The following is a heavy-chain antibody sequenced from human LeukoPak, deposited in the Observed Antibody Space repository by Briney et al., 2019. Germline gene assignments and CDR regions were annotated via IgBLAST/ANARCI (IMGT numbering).Heavy chain of an antibody. V-gene: IGHV4-61*10. CDR3: ARGPYSYDSSGAFDI. Sequence: SETLSLTCTVSGGSISSGSYYWSWIRQPAGKGLEWMGYIYYSGSTNYNPSLKSRVTISVDTSKNQFSLKLSSVTAADTAVYFCARGPYSYDSSGAFDIWGQGTMVTVSS. D-gene: IGHD3-22*01. CDR2: IYYSGST. CDR1: GGSISSGSYY. J-gene: IGHJ3*02.